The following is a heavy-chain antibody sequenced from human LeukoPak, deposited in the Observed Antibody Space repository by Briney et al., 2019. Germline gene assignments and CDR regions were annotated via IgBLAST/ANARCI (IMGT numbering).Heavy chain of an antibody. CDR1: GGSISSGGYS. CDR3: ARSEIDSSLLAFDY. CDR2: IYYSGST. V-gene: IGHV4-30-4*07. J-gene: IGHJ4*02. D-gene: IGHD3-22*01. Sequence: SETLSLTCAVSGGSISSGGYSWSWIRQPPGKGLEWIGYIYYSGSTYYNPSLKSRVTISVDTSKNQFSLKLSSVTAADTAVYYCARSEIDSSLLAFDYWGQGTLVTVSS.